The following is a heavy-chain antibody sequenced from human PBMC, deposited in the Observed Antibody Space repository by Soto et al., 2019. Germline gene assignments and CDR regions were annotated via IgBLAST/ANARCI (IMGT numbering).Heavy chain of an antibody. CDR3: ARGLVSEQLVQSY. CDR2: INPNSGGT. V-gene: IGHV1-2*02. CDR1: GYTFTGYY. J-gene: IGHJ4*02. D-gene: IGHD6-6*01. Sequence: ASVKVSCKASGYTFTGYYMHWVRQAPGQGLEWMGWINPNSGGTNYAQKFQGRVTVTRDTSISTAYMELSRLRSDDTAVYYCARGLVSEQLVQSYWGQGTLVTVSS.